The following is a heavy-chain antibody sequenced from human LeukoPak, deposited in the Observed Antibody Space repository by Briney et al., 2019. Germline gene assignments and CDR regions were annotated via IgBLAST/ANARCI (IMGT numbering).Heavy chain of an antibody. J-gene: IGHJ4*02. CDR3: ASGQWPLYYFDY. CDR2: INPNSGGT. V-gene: IGHV1-2*02. D-gene: IGHD6-19*01. Sequence: ASVTVSCKASGYTFTGYYMHWVRQAPGQGLEWMGWINPNSGGTNYAQKFQGRVTMTRDTSISTAYMELSRLRSDDTAVYYCASGQWPLYYFDYWGQRTLVTVSS. CDR1: GYTFTGYY.